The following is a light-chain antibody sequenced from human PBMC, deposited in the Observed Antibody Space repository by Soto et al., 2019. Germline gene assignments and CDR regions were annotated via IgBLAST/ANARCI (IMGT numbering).Light chain of an antibody. CDR3: QQSYNSPPIT. J-gene: IGKJ5*01. CDR2: AAS. V-gene: IGKV1-39*01. Sequence: IQMTQSPSSLSASVGDRVTITCRAGQSIFSSLNWYQQRPGKAPTLLIYAASSLQSGVPSRFRGSGYGTDFALTITRLQPEYFAIYYCQQSYNSPPITFGQGTRLEIK. CDR1: QSIFSS.